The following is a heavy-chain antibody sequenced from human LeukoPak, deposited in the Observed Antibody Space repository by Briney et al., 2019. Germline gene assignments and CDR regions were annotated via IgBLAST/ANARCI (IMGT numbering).Heavy chain of an antibody. CDR2: IKTKTDDGAT. CDR1: GFTFSNAR. J-gene: IGHJ4*02. V-gene: IGHV3-15*01. CDR3: TTYVGATAY. Sequence: KPGGSLRLSCAASGFTFSNARMNWVRQAPGKGLEWVGRIKTKTDDGATDYSAPVKARFTNSRDDSKTTLYLQMNGLKTEDTAIYYCTTYVGATAYWGQGTLVTVSS. D-gene: IGHD1-26*01.